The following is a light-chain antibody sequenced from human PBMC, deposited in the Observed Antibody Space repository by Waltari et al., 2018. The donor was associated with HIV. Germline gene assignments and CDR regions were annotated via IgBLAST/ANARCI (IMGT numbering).Light chain of an antibody. V-gene: IGKV3-15*01. Sequence: EIVMTQSPASPSVSPGERVTLSCRASQSVSSDLAWYQQKPGQVTRLLIYDASTRATGIPTRFSGSGSGTEFTLTISSLQSEDFAVYYCQQYINWPPYTFGQGTKLQIK. CDR1: QSVSSD. J-gene: IGKJ2*01. CDR3: QQYINWPPYT. CDR2: DAS.